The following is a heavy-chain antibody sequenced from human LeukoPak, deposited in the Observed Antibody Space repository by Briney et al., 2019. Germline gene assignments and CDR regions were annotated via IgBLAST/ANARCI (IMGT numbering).Heavy chain of an antibody. D-gene: IGHD4-17*01. CDR2: ISSSGSTI. V-gene: IGHV3-48*03. Sequence: GGSLRLSCAASGFTFSSYEMNWVRQAPGKGLEWVSYISSSGSTIYYADSVKGRFTISRDNAKNSLYLQMNSLRAEDTAVHYCARGEATVTELFDYWGQGTLVTVSS. J-gene: IGHJ4*02. CDR3: ARGEATVTELFDY. CDR1: GFTFSSYE.